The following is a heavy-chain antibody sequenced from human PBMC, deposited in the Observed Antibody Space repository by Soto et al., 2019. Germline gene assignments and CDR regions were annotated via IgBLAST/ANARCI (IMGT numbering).Heavy chain of an antibody. V-gene: IGHV1-3*01. J-gene: IGHJ6*04. CDR2: INAGNGNT. CDR1: GYTFTSYA. Sequence: ASVKVSCKASGYTFTSYAMHWVRQAPGQRLEWMGWINAGNGNTKYSQKFQGRVTITRDTSASTAYMELSSLRSEDTAVYYFARDLEDFVVVVAPTQGMDVGGKGPGVTVSS. CDR3: ARDLEDFVVVVAPTQGMDV. D-gene: IGHD2-15*01.